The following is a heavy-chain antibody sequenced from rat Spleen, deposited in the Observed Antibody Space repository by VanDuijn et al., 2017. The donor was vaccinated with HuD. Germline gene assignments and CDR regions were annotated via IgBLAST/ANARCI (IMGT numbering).Heavy chain of an antibody. CDR1: GFTFSNYG. CDR3: ATDGDYYSGFHWFAY. Sequence: EVQLVESGGGLVQPGRSLKLSCAASGFTFSNYGMHWIRQAPTKGLEWVATISYDGSSTYYRDSVKGRFAISRDNAKSTLYLQMDSLRSEDTATYYCATDGDYYSGFHWFAYWGQGTLVTVSS. CDR2: ISYDGSST. V-gene: IGHV5-19*01. J-gene: IGHJ3*01. D-gene: IGHD1-1*01.